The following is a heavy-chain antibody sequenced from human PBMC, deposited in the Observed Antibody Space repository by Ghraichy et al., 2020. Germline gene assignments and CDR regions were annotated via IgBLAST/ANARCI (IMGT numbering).Heavy chain of an antibody. J-gene: IGHJ4*02. CDR2: INPSGGST. CDR1: GYTFTSYY. D-gene: IGHD1-26*01. V-gene: IGHV1-46*01. Sequence: ALAKVSCKASGYTFTSYYMHWVRQAPGQGLEWMGIINPSGGSTRYAQKFQGRVTMTRDTSTSTVYMELSSLRSEDTAIYYCAKLGESYSGSYLDYWGQGTLVTVSS. CDR3: AKLGESYSGSYLDY.